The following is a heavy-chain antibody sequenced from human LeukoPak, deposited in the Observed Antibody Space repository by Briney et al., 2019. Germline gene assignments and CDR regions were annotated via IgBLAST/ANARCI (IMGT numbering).Heavy chain of an antibody. D-gene: IGHD3-22*01. CDR2: ISGSGGST. CDR1: GFTFSSYG. Sequence: GGSLRLSCAASGFTFSSYGMHWVRQAPGKGLEWVSAISGSGGSTYYADSVKGRFTISRDNSKNTLYLQMNSLRAEDTAVYYCAKDRNYYYDSSGYYAYWGQGTLVTVSS. CDR3: AKDRNYYYDSSGYYAY. V-gene: IGHV3-23*01. J-gene: IGHJ4*02.